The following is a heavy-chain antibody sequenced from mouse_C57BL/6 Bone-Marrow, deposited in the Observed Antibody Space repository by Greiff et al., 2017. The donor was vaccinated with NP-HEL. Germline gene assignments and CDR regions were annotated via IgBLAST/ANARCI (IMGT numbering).Heavy chain of an antibody. CDR1: GFTFSSYA. D-gene: IGHD4-1*01. V-gene: IGHV5-4*01. J-gene: IGHJ2*01. CDR3: ARDGRNWYFDY. Sequence: EVQLVESGGGLVKPGGSLKLSCAASGFTFSSYAMSWVRQTPEKRLEWVATISDGGSYTYYPDNVKGRFTISRDNAKNNLYLQMSHLKSEDTAMYYCARDGRNWYFDYWGQGTTLTVSS. CDR2: ISDGGSYT.